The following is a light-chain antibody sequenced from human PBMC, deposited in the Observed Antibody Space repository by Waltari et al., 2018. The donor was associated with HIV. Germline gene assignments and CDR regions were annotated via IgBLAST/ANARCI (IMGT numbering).Light chain of an antibody. Sequence: YVLTQPPSVSVAPGKTARITCGGNNLDNKGVHWYQQVPGQAPRLVMYDDSDRPSGVPARFSVSNSGNTATLTISRVEVGDEADYYCQVWHAKSDHWVFGGGTRLAVL. CDR3: QVWHAKSDHWV. CDR1: NLDNKG. V-gene: IGLV3-21*03. J-gene: IGLJ3*02. CDR2: DDS.